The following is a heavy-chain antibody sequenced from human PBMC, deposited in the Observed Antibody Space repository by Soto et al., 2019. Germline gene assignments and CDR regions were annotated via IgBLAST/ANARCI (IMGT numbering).Heavy chain of an antibody. CDR1: GDSISSSDYY. CDR3: ARRHRDSRGYYYIDY. D-gene: IGHD3-22*01. V-gene: IGHV4-39*01. CDR2: IYYSGST. J-gene: IGHJ4*02. Sequence: QLQLQESGPGLVKPSETLSLTCTVSGDSISSSDYYWGWSRQPPGKGLEWIGSIYYSGSTYYTPSLKSRVTISLDTSKNQFSLRLSSVTAADTAVYYCARRHRDSRGYYYIDYWGQGTLVTVSS.